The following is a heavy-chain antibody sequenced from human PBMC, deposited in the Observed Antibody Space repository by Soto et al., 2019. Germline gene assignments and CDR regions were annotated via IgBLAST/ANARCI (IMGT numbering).Heavy chain of an antibody. Sequence: GGSLRLSCAASGFTFSSYAMSWVRQAPGKGLEWVSAISGSGGSTYYADSVKGRFTISRDNSKNTLYLQMNSLRAEDTAVYYCAKDNPGYCSGGSCYSLLSWFDPWGQGTLVTAPQ. J-gene: IGHJ5*02. V-gene: IGHV3-23*01. D-gene: IGHD2-15*01. CDR3: AKDNPGYCSGGSCYSLLSWFDP. CDR1: GFTFSSYA. CDR2: ISGSGGST.